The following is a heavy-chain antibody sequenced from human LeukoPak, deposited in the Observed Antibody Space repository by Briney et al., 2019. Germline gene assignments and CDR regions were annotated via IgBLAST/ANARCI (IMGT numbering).Heavy chain of an antibody. CDR2: INPSGGST. J-gene: IGHJ6*02. CDR3: ASPISGGRGYYYYGMDV. D-gene: IGHD2-15*01. V-gene: IGHV1-46*01. Sequence: ASVKVSCKPSGYTFINYDINWVRQAPGQGLEWMGIINPSGGSTSYAQKFQGRVTMTRDTSTSTVYMELSSLRSEDTAVYYCASPISGGRGYYYYGMDVWGQGTTVTVSS. CDR1: GYTFINYD.